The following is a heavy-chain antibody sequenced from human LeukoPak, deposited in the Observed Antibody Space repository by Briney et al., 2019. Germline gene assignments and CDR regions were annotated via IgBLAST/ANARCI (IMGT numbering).Heavy chain of an antibody. J-gene: IGHJ5*02. CDR2: INHSGST. V-gene: IGHV4-34*01. D-gene: IGHD3-22*01. CDR1: GGSFSGYY. Sequence: SETLSLTCAVYGGSFSGYYWSWIRQPPGKGLEWIGEINHSGSTNYNPSLKSRVTISVETSKNQFSLKLSSVTAADTAVYYCARGRLGINYYDSSGYTSWGQGTLVTVSS. CDR3: ARGRLGINYYDSSGYTS.